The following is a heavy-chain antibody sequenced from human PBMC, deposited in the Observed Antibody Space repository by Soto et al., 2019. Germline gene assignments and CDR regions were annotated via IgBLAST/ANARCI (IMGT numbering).Heavy chain of an antibody. D-gene: IGHD2-15*01. Sequence: HPGGSLRLSCAASGFTFSSYGMHWVRQAPGKGLEWVAVIWYDGSNKYYADSVKGRFTISRDNSKNALYLQMNSLRAEDTAVYYCARDERLIKPGYCSGGSCYGAFDIWGQGTMVTVSS. V-gene: IGHV3-33*01. CDR1: GFTFSSYG. CDR2: IWYDGSNK. CDR3: ARDERLIKPGYCSGGSCYGAFDI. J-gene: IGHJ3*02.